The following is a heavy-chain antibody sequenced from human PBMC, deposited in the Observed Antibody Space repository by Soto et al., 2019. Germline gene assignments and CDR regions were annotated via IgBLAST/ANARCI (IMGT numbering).Heavy chain of an antibody. Sequence: SETLSLTCTVSGGSISSGGYYWSWIRQHPGKGLEWIGYICYSGSTYYNPSLKSRVTISVDTSKNQFSLKLSSVTAADTAVYYCARGDSEFYDFWSGYYMDVWGKGTTVTVSS. J-gene: IGHJ6*03. V-gene: IGHV4-31*03. CDR1: GGSISSGGYY. CDR3: ARGDSEFYDFWSGYYMDV. D-gene: IGHD3-3*01. CDR2: ICYSGST.